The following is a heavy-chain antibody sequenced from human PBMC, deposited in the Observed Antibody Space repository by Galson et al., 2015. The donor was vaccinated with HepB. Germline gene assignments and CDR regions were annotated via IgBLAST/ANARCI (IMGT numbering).Heavy chain of an antibody. V-gene: IGHV3-30-3*01. CDR2: ISYDGSNK. CDR1: GFTFSSYA. J-gene: IGHJ4*02. CDR3: ARDFSGESSGSYSSSDY. D-gene: IGHD1-26*01. Sequence: SLRLSCAASGFTFSSYAMHWVRQAPGKGLEWVAVISYDGSNKYYADSVKGRFTISRDNSKNTLYLQMNSLRAEDTAVYYCARDFSGESSGSYSSSDYWGQGTLVTVSS.